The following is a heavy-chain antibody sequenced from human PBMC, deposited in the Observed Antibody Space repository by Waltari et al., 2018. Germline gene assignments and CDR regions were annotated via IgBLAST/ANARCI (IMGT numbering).Heavy chain of an antibody. J-gene: IGHJ3*01. Sequence: QVQLMQSGAEGKKPGSSVRVSCKASGGTSIINAISWVRQAPGQGLEWLGGVIPMFGTVNYAQRFQGRVTITAAESTSTIYMELHTLRSEDTAVYYCASGAGYCSSSNCPHDAFNVWGQGTMVTVSS. V-gene: IGHV1-69*01. CDR2: VIPMFGTV. CDR3: ASGAGYCSSSNCPHDAFNV. D-gene: IGHD2-2*01. CDR1: GGTSIINA.